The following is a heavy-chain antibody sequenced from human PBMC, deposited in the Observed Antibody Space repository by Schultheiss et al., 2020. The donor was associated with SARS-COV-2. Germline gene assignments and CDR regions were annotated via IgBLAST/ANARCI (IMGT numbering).Heavy chain of an antibody. V-gene: IGHV4-59*01. CDR2: IYYSGST. Sequence: SETLSLTCTVSGGSISSYYWSWIRQPPGKGLEWIGYIYYSGSTNYNPSLKSRVTISVDTSKNQFSLKLSSVTAADTAVYYCARGRDFWSGYLGYYYYYGMDVWGQGTTVTVSS. CDR1: GGSISSYY. J-gene: IGHJ6*02. CDR3: ARGRDFWSGYLGYYYYYGMDV. D-gene: IGHD3-3*01.